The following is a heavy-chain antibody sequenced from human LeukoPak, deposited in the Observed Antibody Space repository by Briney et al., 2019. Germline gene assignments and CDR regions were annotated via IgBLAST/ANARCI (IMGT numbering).Heavy chain of an antibody. CDR2: ISYDGSNK. J-gene: IGHJ3*02. CDR3: AKSYYYDSSGYDPWDAFDI. CDR1: GFTFSSYG. D-gene: IGHD3-22*01. Sequence: GGSLRLSCAASGFTFSSYGMRWVRQAPGKGLAWVAVISYDGSNKYYADSVKGRFTISRDNSKNTLYLQMNSLTAEDTAVYYCAKSYYYDSSGYDPWDAFDIWGQGTMVTVSS. V-gene: IGHV3-30*18.